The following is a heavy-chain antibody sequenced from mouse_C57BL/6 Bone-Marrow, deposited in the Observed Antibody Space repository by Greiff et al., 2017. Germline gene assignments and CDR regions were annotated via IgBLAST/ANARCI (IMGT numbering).Heavy chain of an antibody. CDR2: IHPNSGST. D-gene: IGHD2-12*01. V-gene: IGHV1-64*01. J-gene: IGHJ2*01. CDR3: ARSYYSPWFAY. CDR1: GYTFTSYW. Sequence: QVQLQQPGAELVKPGASVKLSCKASGYTFTSYWMHWVKQRPGQGLEWIGMIHPNSGSTNYNEKFKSKATLTVDKSSSTAYMQLSSLTSEDSAVYYCARSYYSPWFAYWGQGTTLTVSS.